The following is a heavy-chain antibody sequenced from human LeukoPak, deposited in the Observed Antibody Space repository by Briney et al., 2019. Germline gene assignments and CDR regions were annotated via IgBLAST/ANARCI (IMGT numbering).Heavy chain of an antibody. D-gene: IGHD6-19*01. CDR3: ATYGWLVQGFYFDY. J-gene: IGHJ4*02. CDR2: INPSGGRT. V-gene: IGHV1-46*01. Sequence: ASVKVSCKASGYTFTSYHMHWVRQAPGQGLEWMGIINPSGGRTSYAQKFQGRVTMTRDTSISTAYMELNTLRSDDTAVYYCATYGWLVQGFYFDYWGQGTLVTVSS. CDR1: GYTFTSYH.